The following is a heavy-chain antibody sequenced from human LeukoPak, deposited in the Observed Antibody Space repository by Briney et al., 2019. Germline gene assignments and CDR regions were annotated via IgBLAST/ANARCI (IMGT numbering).Heavy chain of an antibody. CDR2: ISSSSSYT. Sequence: GGSLRLSCAASGFTFSDYYMSWIRQAPGKGLEWVPYISSSSSYTNYADSVKGRFTISRDNAKNSLYLQMNSLRAKDTAVYYCARDRLVATRGQAGAYGMDVWGKGTTVTVSS. J-gene: IGHJ6*04. V-gene: IGHV3-11*06. D-gene: IGHD5-12*01. CDR3: ARDRLVATRGQAGAYGMDV. CDR1: GFTFSDYY.